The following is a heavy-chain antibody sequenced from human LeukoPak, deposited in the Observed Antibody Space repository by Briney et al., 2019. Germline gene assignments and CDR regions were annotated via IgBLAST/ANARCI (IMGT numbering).Heavy chain of an antibody. D-gene: IGHD5/OR15-5a*01. CDR2: ISQDGSEK. V-gene: IGHV3-7*01. Sequence: GGSLRLSCAASGFTLRSYWMSWVRQAPGKGLEWLTNISQDGSEKYYVGSVKGRFTISRDDAKNSLFLQMNSLRAEDTAVYYCARESTEDRPGSWGQGTPVTVSS. CDR3: ARESTEDRPGS. CDR1: GFTLRSYW. J-gene: IGHJ5*02.